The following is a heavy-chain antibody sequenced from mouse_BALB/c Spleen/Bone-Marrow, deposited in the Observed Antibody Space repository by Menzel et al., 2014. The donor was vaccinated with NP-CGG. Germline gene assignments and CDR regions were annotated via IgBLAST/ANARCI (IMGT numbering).Heavy chain of an antibody. CDR3: ARWEYYAMDF. Sequence: VQLQQSGAELVKPGASVKLSCTASGFNIKDTYMHWVKQRPEQGLEWIGRIDPANGNTKYDPKFQGKATITADTSSNTAYLQLSSLTSEDTAVYYCARWEYYAMDFWGQGTSVTVSS. V-gene: IGHV14-3*02. J-gene: IGHJ4*01. CDR1: GFNIKDTY. CDR2: IDPANGNT. D-gene: IGHD4-1*01.